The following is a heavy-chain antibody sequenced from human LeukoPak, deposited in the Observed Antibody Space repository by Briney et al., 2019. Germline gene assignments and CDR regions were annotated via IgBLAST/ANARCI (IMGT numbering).Heavy chain of an antibody. Sequence: GGSLRLSCAASGFTFSDYYMSWIRQAPGKGLEWVSYISSSGSTIYYADSVKGRFTISRDNAKNSLYLQMNSLRAEDTAVYYCARDPPMVRGVIITIYYGMDVWSQGTTVTVSS. J-gene: IGHJ6*02. V-gene: IGHV3-11*01. D-gene: IGHD3-10*01. CDR2: ISSSGSTI. CDR3: ARDPPMVRGVIITIYYGMDV. CDR1: GFTFSDYY.